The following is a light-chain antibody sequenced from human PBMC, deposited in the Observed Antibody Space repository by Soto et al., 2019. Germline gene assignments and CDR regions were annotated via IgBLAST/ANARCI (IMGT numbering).Light chain of an antibody. V-gene: IGLV1-44*01. J-gene: IGLJ3*02. CDR1: SSNMGRNA. CDR2: GSV. Sequence: QSVLTQPPSASGTPGQTVTISCSGGSSNMGRNAVNWYQQLPGTAPNLLIYGSVKRPSGVPDRFSGSKSGTSASLAISGLQSDDEADYYCAAWDDTLNGWVFGGGTKLTVL. CDR3: AAWDDTLNGWV.